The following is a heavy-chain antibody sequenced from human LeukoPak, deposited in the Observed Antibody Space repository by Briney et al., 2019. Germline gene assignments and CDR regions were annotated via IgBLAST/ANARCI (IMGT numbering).Heavy chain of an antibody. J-gene: IGHJ6*03. CDR2: INHSGST. D-gene: IGHD6-6*01. CDR3: ASGYSSSPFGYYYHYMDV. CDR1: GGSFSGYY. Sequence: SETLSLTCAVYGGSFSGYYWSWIRQPPGKGLEWIGEINHSGSTNYNPSLKSRVTISVDTSKNQFSLKLSSVTAADTAVYYCASGYSSSPFGYYYHYMDVWGKGTTVTVSS. V-gene: IGHV4-34*01.